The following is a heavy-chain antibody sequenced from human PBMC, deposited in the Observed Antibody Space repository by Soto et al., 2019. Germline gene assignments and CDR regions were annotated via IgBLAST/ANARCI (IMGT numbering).Heavy chain of an antibody. CDR1: GFSFDDYG. CDR2: INWNGGST. Sequence: TGGSLRLSCAASGFSFDDYGMSWVRQGPGKGLEWVSGINWNGGSTGYADSVKGRLTISRDNAKNSLYLQMKSLRAEDTALYYCARVPYFYDSSGYYFDYWGQGTLVTVSS. V-gene: IGHV3-20*04. D-gene: IGHD3-22*01. CDR3: ARVPYFYDSSGYYFDY. J-gene: IGHJ4*02.